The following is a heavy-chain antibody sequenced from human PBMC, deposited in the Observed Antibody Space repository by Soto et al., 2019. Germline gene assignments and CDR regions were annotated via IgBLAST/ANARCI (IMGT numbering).Heavy chain of an antibody. CDR3: ARESEDLTSNFDY. V-gene: IGHV3-21*06. CDR2: ISSTTNYI. J-gene: IGHJ4*02. CDR1: GFTFTRFS. Sequence: LRLSCAASGFTFTRFSMNWVRQAPGKGLEWVSSISSTTNYIYYGDSMKGRFTISRDNAKNSLYLEMNSLRAEDTAVYYCARESEDLTSNFDYWGQGTLVTVS.